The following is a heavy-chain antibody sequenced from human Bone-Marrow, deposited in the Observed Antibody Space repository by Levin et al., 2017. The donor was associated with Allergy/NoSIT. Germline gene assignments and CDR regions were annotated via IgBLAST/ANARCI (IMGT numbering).Heavy chain of an antibody. J-gene: IGHJ4*02. CDR2: IYYSGST. V-gene: IGHV4-59*01. CDR1: GVSISSSY. Sequence: PSETLSLTCTVSGVSISSSYWNWIRQPPGKGLEWIGYIYYSGSTNSNPSLKSRVTMSVDTSKKQVSLKLTSVTAADTAVYYCTRSTSGYFHADYWGQGTLVTVSS. CDR3: TRSTSGYFHADY. D-gene: IGHD5-12*01.